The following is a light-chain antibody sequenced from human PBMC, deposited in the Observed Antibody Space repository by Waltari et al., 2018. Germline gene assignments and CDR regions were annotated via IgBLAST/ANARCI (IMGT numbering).Light chain of an antibody. J-gene: IGKJ3*01. CDR1: QDISVF. V-gene: IGKV1-33*01. CDR3: QQYDDLPPFT. Sequence: DIQMTQSPSSLSASLGDRVTITCQASQDISVFLNWYKQKPGEAPNLLIYDASILQAGVPSRFSGGGSGTDFTLTISSLQPEDVATYYCQQYDDLPPFTFGPGTKVDLK. CDR2: DAS.